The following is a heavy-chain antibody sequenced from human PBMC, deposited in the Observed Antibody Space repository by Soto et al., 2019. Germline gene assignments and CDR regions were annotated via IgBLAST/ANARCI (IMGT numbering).Heavy chain of an antibody. CDR2: ISAYNGNT. CDR3: ATDPRSSGWSTPFDY. CDR1: GYTFNNFG. D-gene: IGHD6-19*01. V-gene: IGHV1-18*01. J-gene: IGHJ4*02. Sequence: QVQLVQSGAEVKKPGASVKVSCKASGYTFNNFGISWVRQAPGQGLEWMGWISAYNGNTNYAQNLQDRVTMTTDTSTSTDYMELRSLRSDDTAVYYCATDPRSSGWSTPFDYWGQGTLVTVSS.